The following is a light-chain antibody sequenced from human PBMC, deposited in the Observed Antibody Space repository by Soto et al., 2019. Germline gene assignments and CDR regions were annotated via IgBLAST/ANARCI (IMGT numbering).Light chain of an antibody. J-gene: IGLJ2*01. V-gene: IGLV2-14*01. CDR1: SRDVGGYNY. CDR2: DVS. Sequence: QAVVTQPASVSGSPGPSITISCTGTSRDVGGYNYVSWYQQHPGKAPKLMIYDVSNRPSGVSNRFSGSKSGNTASLTISGLQAEDEADYYCSSYTSSYTLVFGGGNKLTVL. CDR3: SSYTSSYTLV.